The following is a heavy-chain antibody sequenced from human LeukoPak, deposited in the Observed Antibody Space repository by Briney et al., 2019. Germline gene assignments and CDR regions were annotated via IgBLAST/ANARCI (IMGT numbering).Heavy chain of an antibody. V-gene: IGHV3-30*18. J-gene: IGHJ4*02. CDR1: GFTFSSYG. D-gene: IGHD6-13*01. CDR2: ISYDGSNK. CDR3: AKAPGWVAAELDY. Sequence: PGRSLRLSCAASGFTFSSYGMHWVRQAPGKGLEWVAVISYDGSNKYYADSVKGRFTISRDNSKNTLYLQMNSLRAEDTAVYYCAKAPGWVAAELDYWGQGTLVTVSS.